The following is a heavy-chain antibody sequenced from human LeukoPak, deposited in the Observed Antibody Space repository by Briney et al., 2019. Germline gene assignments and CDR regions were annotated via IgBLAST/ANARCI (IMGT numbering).Heavy chain of an antibody. CDR1: GGTDSSSA. D-gene: IGHD3-22*01. Sequence: SVKVSCKASGGTDSSSAISWVRQAPGQGLEWMGRIIPIFGTANYAQKFQGRVTITTDESTSTAYMELSSLRSEDTAVYYCASALGYYDSSGYYSYYFDYWGQGTLVTVSA. CDR2: IIPIFGTA. J-gene: IGHJ4*02. CDR3: ASALGYYDSSGYYSYYFDY. V-gene: IGHV1-69*05.